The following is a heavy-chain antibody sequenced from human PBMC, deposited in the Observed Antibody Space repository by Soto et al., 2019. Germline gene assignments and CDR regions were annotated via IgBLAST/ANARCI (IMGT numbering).Heavy chain of an antibody. CDR3: AMVDNYVTPTPQDV. Sequence: QVQLVQSGDEVRKPGFSVKVSCKASGYIFVNYGIAWVRQAPGQGLEWMGWLSPYSGNTHYASKVQGRLTMTTDTSTSTAYMDLGSLTSDDPAVYYCAMVDNYVTPTPQDVWGQGTTVTVSS. CDR2: LSPYSGNT. CDR1: GYIFVNYG. V-gene: IGHV1-18*01. J-gene: IGHJ6*02. D-gene: IGHD3-16*01.